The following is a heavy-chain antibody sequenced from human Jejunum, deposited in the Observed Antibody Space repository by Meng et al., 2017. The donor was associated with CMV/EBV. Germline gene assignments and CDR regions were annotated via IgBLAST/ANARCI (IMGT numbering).Heavy chain of an antibody. CDR2: INPNSGDT. CDR1: GYTFTCYY. D-gene: IGHD5-12*01. V-gene: IGHV1-2*02. J-gene: IGHJ4*02. Sequence: SGYTFTCYYMHWVRQAPGQGPEWMGWINPNSGDTTYPQQFQGRVTMTRDTSISTAYMELSSLRSDDTAVYYCATSSSGFDFWTDYWGQGTLVTVSS. CDR3: ATSSSGFDFWTDY.